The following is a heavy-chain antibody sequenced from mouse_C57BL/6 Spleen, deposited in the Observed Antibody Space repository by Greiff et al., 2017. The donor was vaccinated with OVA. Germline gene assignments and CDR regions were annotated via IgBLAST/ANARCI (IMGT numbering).Heavy chain of an antibody. D-gene: IGHD1-1*02. J-gene: IGHJ2*01. CDR3: ASEGDGRVDD. CDR2: IYPGDGDT. CDR1: GYAFSSSW. V-gene: IGHV1-82*01. Sequence: VKLQESGPELVKPGASVKISCKASGYAFSSSWMNWVKQRPGKGLEWIGRIYPGDGDTNYNGKFKGKATLTADKSSSTAYMQLSSLTSEDSAVYFCASEGDGRVDDWGQGTTLTVAS.